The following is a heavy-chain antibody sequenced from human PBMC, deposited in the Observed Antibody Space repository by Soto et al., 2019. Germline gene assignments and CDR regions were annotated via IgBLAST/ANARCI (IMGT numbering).Heavy chain of an antibody. Sequence: EVQLVESGGDLVQPGGSLRLSCAASGFTVSSHYMNWVRQAPGKGLEWVSLIQSGGSTFYADSVKGRFTISRDNSKNTLFLQKNSMRVEDTAMYDCSRDDGYCSGGSCDGVPMYVWGRGTTVTVSS. CDR2: IQSGGST. D-gene: IGHD2-15*01. V-gene: IGHV3-66*01. CDR1: GFTVSSHY. J-gene: IGHJ6*03. CDR3: SRDDGYCSGGSCDGVPMYV.